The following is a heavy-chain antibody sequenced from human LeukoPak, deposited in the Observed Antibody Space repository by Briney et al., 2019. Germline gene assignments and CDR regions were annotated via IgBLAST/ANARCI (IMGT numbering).Heavy chain of an antibody. V-gene: IGHV3-64*01. J-gene: IGHJ4*02. Sequence: GGSLRLSCVASGFTFRSYGMVWVRQAPGKGLEYVSGITSNGGTTYYGNSVKGRFSISRDNSKDTLHLQIGSQITEDMAVYYCARAMRWASDYWGQGTLVTVAS. CDR1: GFTFRSYG. CDR2: ITSNGGTT. CDR3: ARAMRWASDY. D-gene: IGHD4-23*01.